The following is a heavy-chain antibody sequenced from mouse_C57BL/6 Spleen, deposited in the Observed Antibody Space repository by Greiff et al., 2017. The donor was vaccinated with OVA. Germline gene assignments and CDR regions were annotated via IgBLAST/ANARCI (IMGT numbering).Heavy chain of an antibody. CDR1: GFTFSSYA. Sequence: DVHLVESGGGLVKPGGSLKLSCAASGFTFSSYAMSWVRQTPEKRLEWVATISAGGSYTYYPDNVKGRFTISRDNAKNNLYLQMSHLKSEDTAMYYCARDDYAWFAYWGQGTLVTVSA. CDR2: ISAGGSYT. CDR3: ARDDYAWFAY. D-gene: IGHD2-4*01. J-gene: IGHJ3*01. V-gene: IGHV5-4*01.